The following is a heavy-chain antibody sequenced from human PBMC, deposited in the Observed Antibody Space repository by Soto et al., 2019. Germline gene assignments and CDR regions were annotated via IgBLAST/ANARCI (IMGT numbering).Heavy chain of an antibody. CDR2: IYYSGST. Sequence: SETLSLTCTVSGGSISSYYWSWIRQPPGKGLEWIGYIYYSGSTNYNPSLKSRVTISVDTSKNQFSLKLSSVTAADTAVYYCARSRYSSGWFLDAFDIWGQGTMVTVSS. CDR3: ARSRYSSGWFLDAFDI. V-gene: IGHV4-59*01. J-gene: IGHJ3*02. D-gene: IGHD6-19*01. CDR1: GGSISSYY.